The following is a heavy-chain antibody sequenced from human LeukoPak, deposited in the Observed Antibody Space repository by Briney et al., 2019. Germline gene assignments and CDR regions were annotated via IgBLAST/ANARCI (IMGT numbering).Heavy chain of an antibody. J-gene: IGHJ4*02. V-gene: IGHV4-39*07. CDR1: GGSISSSSYY. Sequence: SETLSLTCTVSGGSISSSSYYWGWIRQPPGKGLEWIGSIYYSGSTYYNPSLKSRVTISVDTSKNQFSLKLSSVTAADTAVYYCARGSSSWYWDWGQGTLVTVSS. D-gene: IGHD6-13*01. CDR3: ARGSSSWYWD. CDR2: IYYSGST.